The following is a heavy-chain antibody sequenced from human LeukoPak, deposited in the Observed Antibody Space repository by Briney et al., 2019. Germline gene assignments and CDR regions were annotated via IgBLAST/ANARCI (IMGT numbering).Heavy chain of an antibody. V-gene: IGHV3-48*03. CDR2: ISSSGSTI. D-gene: IGHD1-26*01. CDR3: ATNSGSYVY. Sequence: PGGSLRLSCAASGFTFSSYEMNWSPQPPGRGLEWVSYISSSGSTIYYADSVKVRFTISRDNAKNSLYLQMNSLIAEDTAVYYCATNSGSYVYWGQGTLVTVSS. J-gene: IGHJ4*02. CDR1: GFTFSSYE.